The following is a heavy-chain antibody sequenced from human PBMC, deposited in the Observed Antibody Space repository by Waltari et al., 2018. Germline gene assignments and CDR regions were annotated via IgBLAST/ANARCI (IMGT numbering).Heavy chain of an antibody. J-gene: IGHJ4*02. CDR3: AREIGLATSSYFDY. D-gene: IGHD6-6*01. CDR1: GFKFMRSD. Sequence: EVKLLESGGGLVQMGGSLKPSCVATGFKFMRSDMSWVRQTPGRGLEWVSMIVTSGESTSYADSVKGRFTISRDNSKNQMYLEMNSLTLEDTAVYYCAREIGLATSSYFDYWGQGILVTVSP. V-gene: IGHV3-23*01. CDR2: IVTSGEST.